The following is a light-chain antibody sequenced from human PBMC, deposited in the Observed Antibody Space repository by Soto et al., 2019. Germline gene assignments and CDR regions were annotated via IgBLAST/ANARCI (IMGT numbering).Light chain of an antibody. J-gene: IGKJ3*01. V-gene: IGKV2-28*01. CDR2: LGS. CDR3: MQGLETPN. Sequence: DIVMTQSPLSLPVTPGEPASISCRSSQSLLGINGYNYLDWYLQKPGQSPQLLIYLGSIRASGVPDRFSGGGSGTDFTLKISRVEAEDVGLYYCMQGLETPNFGPGTKVDIK. CDR1: QSLLGINGYNY.